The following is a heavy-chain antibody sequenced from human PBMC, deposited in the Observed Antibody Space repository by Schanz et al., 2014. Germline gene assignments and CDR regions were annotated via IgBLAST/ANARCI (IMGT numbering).Heavy chain of an antibody. J-gene: IGHJ4*02. CDR1: GYTFTSYG. CDR2: ISPYTGNT. D-gene: IGHD6-6*01. Sequence: QVQLVQSGAEVKKPGASVKVSCKASGYTFTSYGISWVRQAPGQGLEWVGWISPYTGNTHYFDKMEGRVTMTTDTSTSTAYMELRSLRSDDTAMYYCARDQSPYTNSSDVRYFDYWGQGSLVTVSS. V-gene: IGHV1-18*01. CDR3: ARDQSPYTNSSDVRYFDY.